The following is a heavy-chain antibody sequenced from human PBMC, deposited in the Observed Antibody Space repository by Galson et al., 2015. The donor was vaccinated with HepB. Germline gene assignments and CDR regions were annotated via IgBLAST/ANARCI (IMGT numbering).Heavy chain of an antibody. J-gene: IGHJ4*02. CDR1: GFTFGVYT. Sequence: SLRLSCAASGFTFGVYTMNWVRQAPGKGLEWVSSISCSGVSIPYADSVRGRFTISRDNAMNSMYLQMNSLRAEDTALYYCANDPQPYGAFDYWGQGTLVSVSS. D-gene: IGHD4-17*01. V-gene: IGHV3-21*01. CDR2: ISCSGVSI. CDR3: ANDPQPYGAFDY.